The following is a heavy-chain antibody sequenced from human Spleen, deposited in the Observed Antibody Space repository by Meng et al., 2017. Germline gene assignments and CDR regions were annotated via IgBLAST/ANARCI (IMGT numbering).Heavy chain of an antibody. CDR1: GYTCTSYG. J-gene: IGHJ3*02. Sequence: ASVLVSCKASGYTCTSYGISWVRQAPGQGLEWMGWISAYNGDTNYAQKLQDRVTMTTDASTRTAYMQQMSLRSDDTAVYYCAREPPVVGTTWTDAFDIWGQGTMVTVSS. CDR3: AREPPVVGTTWTDAFDI. V-gene: IGHV1-18*01. CDR2: ISAYNGDT. D-gene: IGHD1-26*01.